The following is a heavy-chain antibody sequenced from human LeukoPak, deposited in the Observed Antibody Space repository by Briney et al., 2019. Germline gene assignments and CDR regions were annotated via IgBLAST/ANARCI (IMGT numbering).Heavy chain of an antibody. V-gene: IGHV1-18*01. CDR3: ARMYYYDSSGPFDY. D-gene: IGHD3-22*01. CDR1: GYTFTSYG. J-gene: IGHJ4*02. Sequence: ASVKVSCKASGYTFTSYGISWVRQAPGQGLEWMGWISAYNGNTNYAQKLQGRVTMTTDTSTSTAYMELRSLRSDDTAVYYCARMYYYDSSGPFDYWGQGTPVTVSS. CDR2: ISAYNGNT.